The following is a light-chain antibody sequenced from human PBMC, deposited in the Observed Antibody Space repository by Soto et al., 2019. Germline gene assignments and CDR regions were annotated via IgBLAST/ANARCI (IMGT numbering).Light chain of an antibody. Sequence: ILMTQSPATLSASPGERATLSCRASRSISNNLAWYQHKPGQAPRLLLYGASTRATGIPARFSASGSGTNFTLTISGLQSEDFAVYFCQQYNEWPPLTFGGGTKVEI. CDR2: GAS. CDR3: QQYNEWPPLT. CDR1: RSISNN. V-gene: IGKV3-15*01. J-gene: IGKJ4*01.